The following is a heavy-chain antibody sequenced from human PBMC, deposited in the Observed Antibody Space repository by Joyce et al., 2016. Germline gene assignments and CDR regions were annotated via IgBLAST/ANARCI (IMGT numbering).Heavy chain of an antibody. Sequence: QVQLVQSGSEVKKPGASVEVSCKASGYIFTTYGISWVRQAPGQGFEWMGWIRAHHGKTKYAEKFQGRVTMTIDTSTSKAYMELESLRSDDTAVYYCARDIHYYNSSGYYWGAFDIWGQGTMVSVSS. CDR3: ARDIHYYNSSGYYWGAFDI. CDR2: IRAHHGKT. V-gene: IGHV1-18*01. D-gene: IGHD3-22*01. CDR1: GYIFTTYG. J-gene: IGHJ3*02.